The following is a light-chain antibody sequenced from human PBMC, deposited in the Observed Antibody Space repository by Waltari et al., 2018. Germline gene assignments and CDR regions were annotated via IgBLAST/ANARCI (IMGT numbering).Light chain of an antibody. J-gene: IGKJ5*01. CDR1: QSLVYTDGISY. V-gene: IGKV2-30*01. CDR3: MQATHWPVT. Sequence: DVGLTQSPLSLPVTLGQPASISCRSSQSLVYTDGISYLNWFHQRPGQAPRRLIYKVSIRDSGAPDRFSGRGSGTEFTLMISSVEADDVGVYFCMQATHWPVTFGQGTRLE. CDR2: KVS.